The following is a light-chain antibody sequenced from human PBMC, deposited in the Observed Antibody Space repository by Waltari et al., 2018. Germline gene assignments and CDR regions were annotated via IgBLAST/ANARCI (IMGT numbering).Light chain of an antibody. Sequence: DIQMTQSPSSLSASVGDSVTITCQASQDIGTYLNWFHQRPGKAPNLLIYDTSNLHTGVPLRFAGSGSVTLFSLTISSLRPEDSGTYYCQQYDTLPRASGQGTKVEIK. CDR2: DTS. J-gene: IGKJ1*01. CDR1: QDIGTY. V-gene: IGKV1-33*01. CDR3: QQYDTLPRA.